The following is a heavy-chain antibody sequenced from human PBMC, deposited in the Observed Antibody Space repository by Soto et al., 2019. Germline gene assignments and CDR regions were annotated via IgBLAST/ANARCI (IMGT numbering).Heavy chain of an antibody. J-gene: IGHJ3*02. CDR2: ISAYNGNT. V-gene: IGHV1-18*01. Sequence: ASVKVSCKASGYTFTSYGISWVRQAPGQGLEWMGWISAYNGNTNYAQKLQGRVTMTTDTSTSTAYMELRSLRSEDTAVYYCARGAATKILVLMYDALEIWGQGTMVTVSS. CDR1: GYTFTSYG. D-gene: IGHD5-12*01. CDR3: ARGAATKILVLMYDALEI.